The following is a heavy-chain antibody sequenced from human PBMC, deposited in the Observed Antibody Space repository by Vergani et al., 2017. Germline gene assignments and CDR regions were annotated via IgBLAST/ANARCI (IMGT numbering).Heavy chain of an antibody. J-gene: IGHJ4*02. CDR2: ISYDGDTT. D-gene: IGHD1-1*01. CDR1: GFSFSSHA. CDR3: AKFPLNITTPDRGDF. V-gene: IGHV3-30*18. Sequence: QVQLVESGGGVVQPGGSLRLSCVASGFSFSSHAMHWVRQVPGKGLEWVALISYDGDTTYYEDSVKGRFTISRDNSKNTLFLQMHSLRVEDTALYYCAKFPLNITTPDRGDFWGQGSLVTVSS.